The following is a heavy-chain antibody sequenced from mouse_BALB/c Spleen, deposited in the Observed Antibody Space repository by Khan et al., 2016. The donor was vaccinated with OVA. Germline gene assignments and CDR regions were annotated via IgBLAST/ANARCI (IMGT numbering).Heavy chain of an antibody. Sequence: EVQLQESGLGLVKPSQSLSLTCTVTGYSITSDYAWNWIRQFPGNKLEWMGYISYSGSTTYNPSLKSRISITRDTSKNQFFLQLNSVTTEDTATYYCARWFTYWGQGTLVTVSA. V-gene: IGHV3-2*02. CDR2: ISYSGST. CDR3: ARWFTY. J-gene: IGHJ3*01. CDR1: GYSITSDYA.